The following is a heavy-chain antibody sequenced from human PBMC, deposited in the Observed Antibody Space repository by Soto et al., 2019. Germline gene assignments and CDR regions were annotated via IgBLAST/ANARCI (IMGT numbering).Heavy chain of an antibody. J-gene: IGHJ4*02. CDR3: ARRNYYGSGSHFDY. D-gene: IGHD3-10*01. Sequence: PGESLKISCKGSGYSFTSYWIGWGRQMPGKGLEWMGIINPGGSDIRYSPSFQGHVTISADKSISTAYLQWSSLKPSDTDMYYCARRNYYGSGSHFDYWGQGALVTVSS. V-gene: IGHV5-51*01. CDR2: INPGGSDI. CDR1: GYSFTSYW.